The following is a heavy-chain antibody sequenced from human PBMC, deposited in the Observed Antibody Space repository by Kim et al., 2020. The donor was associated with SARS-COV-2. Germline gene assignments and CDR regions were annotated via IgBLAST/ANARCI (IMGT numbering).Heavy chain of an antibody. V-gene: IGHV3-33*06. J-gene: IGHJ6*02. Sequence: GGSLRLSCAASGFTFSSYGMHWVRQAPGKGLEWVAVIWYDGSNKYYADSVKGRFTISRDNSKNTLYLQMNSLRAEDTAVYYCAKDIDPPSSWYYYYGMDVWGQGTTVTVSS. CDR2: IWYDGSNK. D-gene: IGHD2-2*01. CDR1: GFTFSSYG. CDR3: AKDIDPPSSWYYYYGMDV.